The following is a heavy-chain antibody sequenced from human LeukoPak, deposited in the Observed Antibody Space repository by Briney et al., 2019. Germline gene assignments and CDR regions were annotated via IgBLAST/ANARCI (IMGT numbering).Heavy chain of an antibody. V-gene: IGHV3-23*01. D-gene: IGHD3-3*01. CDR2: ISGSGGST. CDR3: AGHITIFGVVIRPFDY. J-gene: IGHJ4*02. CDR1: GFTFSSYA. Sequence: GGSLRLSCAASGFTFSSYAMSWVRQAPGKGLEWVSAISGSGGSTYYADSVKGRFTISRDNSKNTLYLQMNSLRAEDTAVCYCAGHITIFGVVIRPFDYWGQGTLVTVSS.